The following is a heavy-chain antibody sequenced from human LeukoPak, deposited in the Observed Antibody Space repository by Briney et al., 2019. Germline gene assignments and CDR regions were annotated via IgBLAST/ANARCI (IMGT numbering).Heavy chain of an antibody. V-gene: IGHV3-21*01. D-gene: IGHD4-17*01. CDR3: ARVIRTTGNYYYYMDV. Sequence: PGGSLRLSCAASGFTFSSYSMNWVRQAPGKGLEWVSSISSSSSYIYYADSVKGRFTISRDNAKNSLYLQMNSLRAEDTAVYYCARVIRTTGNYYYYMDVWGKGTTVTISS. CDR1: GFTFSSYS. J-gene: IGHJ6*03. CDR2: ISSSSSYI.